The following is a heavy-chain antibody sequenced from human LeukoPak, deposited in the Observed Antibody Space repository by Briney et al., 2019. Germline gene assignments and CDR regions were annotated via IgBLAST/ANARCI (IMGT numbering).Heavy chain of an antibody. CDR2: INPNSGGT. CDR1: GYTSTGYY. CDR3: ARGDGSGSSHPLGDYYYYGMDV. D-gene: IGHD3-10*01. J-gene: IGHJ6*02. V-gene: IGHV1-2*06. Sequence: ASVKVSCKASGYTSTGYYMHWVRQAPGQGLEWMGRINPNSGGTNYAQKFQGRVTMTRNTSINTAYMELSSLRSEDTAVYYCARGDGSGSSHPLGDYYYYGMDVWGQGTTVTVSS.